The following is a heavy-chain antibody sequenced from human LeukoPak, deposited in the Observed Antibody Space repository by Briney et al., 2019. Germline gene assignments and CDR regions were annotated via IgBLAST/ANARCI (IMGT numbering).Heavy chain of an antibody. V-gene: IGHV4-59*05. CDR2: IYYSGST. CDR1: GGSISNNY. Sequence: KSSETLSLTCTVSGGSISNNYWSWIRQPPGKGLEWIGSIYYSGSTYYNPSLKSRVTISVDTSKNQFSLKLSSVTAADTAVYYCARTVLAAAEGLGFDYWGQGTLVTVSS. J-gene: IGHJ4*02. CDR3: ARTVLAAAEGLGFDY. D-gene: IGHD6-13*01.